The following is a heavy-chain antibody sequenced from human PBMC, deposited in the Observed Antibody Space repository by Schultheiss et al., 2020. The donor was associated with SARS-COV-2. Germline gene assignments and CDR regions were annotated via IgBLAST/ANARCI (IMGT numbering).Heavy chain of an antibody. J-gene: IGHJ4*02. V-gene: IGHV4-34*01. Sequence: SETLSLTCAVYGGSFSGYYWSWIRQPPGKGLEWIGEINHSGSTNYNPSLKSRVTISVDTSKNQFSLKLSSVTAADTAVYYCARGGGYCSSTSCYRHDYWGQGTLVTVSS. CDR1: GGSFSGYY. D-gene: IGHD2-2*02. CDR3: ARGGGYCSSTSCYRHDY. CDR2: INHSGST.